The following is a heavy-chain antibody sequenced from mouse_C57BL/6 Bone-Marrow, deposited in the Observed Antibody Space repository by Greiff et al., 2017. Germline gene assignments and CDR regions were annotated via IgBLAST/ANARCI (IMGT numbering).Heavy chain of an antibody. CDR3: ARTEVYYYGSSAWFAY. Sequence: QVQLQQSGAELVKPGASVKLSCKASGYTFTSYWMHWVKQRPGQGLEWIGMIHPNSGSTNYNEKFKGKATLTVDKSSSKAYKQLISLTSEDSAVYYCARTEVYYYGSSAWFAYWGQGTLVTVSA. D-gene: IGHD1-1*01. CDR1: GYTFTSYW. J-gene: IGHJ3*01. V-gene: IGHV1-64*01. CDR2: IHPNSGST.